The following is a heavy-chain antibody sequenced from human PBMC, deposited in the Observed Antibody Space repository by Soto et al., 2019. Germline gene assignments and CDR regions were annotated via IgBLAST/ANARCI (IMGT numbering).Heavy chain of an antibody. D-gene: IGHD6-19*01. J-gene: IGHJ4*02. V-gene: IGHV3-15*01. CDR3: MVFDY. CDR1: GFTFSNAW. CDR2: IKSKTDGGTT. Sequence: GGSLRLSCAASGFTFSNAWMSWVRQAPGKGLEWVGRIKSKTDGGTTDYAAPVKGRFTISRDDSKNTLDLQKNSLKTEDTAVDWWMVFDYWGQGTLVTVSS.